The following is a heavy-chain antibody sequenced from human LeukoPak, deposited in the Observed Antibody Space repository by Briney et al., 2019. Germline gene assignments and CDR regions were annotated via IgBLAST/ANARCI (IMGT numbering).Heavy chain of an antibody. J-gene: IGHJ5*02. CDR3: ARETLTTSRWFDP. D-gene: IGHD4-17*01. Sequence: SQTLSLTCAVSGGSISSGGYSWSWIRQPPGKGLEWIGYIYHSGSTYYNPSLKSRVTISVDRSKNQFSLKLSSVTAADTAVYYCARETLTTSRWFDPWGQGTLVTVSS. CDR1: GGSISSGGYS. CDR2: IYHSGST. V-gene: IGHV4-30-2*01.